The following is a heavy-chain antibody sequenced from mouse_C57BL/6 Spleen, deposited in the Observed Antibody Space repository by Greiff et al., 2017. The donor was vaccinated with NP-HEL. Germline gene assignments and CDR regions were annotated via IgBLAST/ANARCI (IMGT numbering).Heavy chain of an antibody. V-gene: IGHV1-26*01. J-gene: IGHJ1*03. CDR2: INPNNGGT. D-gene: IGHD1-1*01. CDR1: GYTFTDYY. Sequence: VQLQQSGPELVKPGASVKISCKASGYTFTDYYMNWVKQSHGKSLEWIGDINPNNGGTSYNQKFKGKATLTVDKSSSTAYMELRSLTSEDSAVYYCVITTVVATTDWYFDVWGTGTTVTVSS. CDR3: VITTVVATTDWYFDV.